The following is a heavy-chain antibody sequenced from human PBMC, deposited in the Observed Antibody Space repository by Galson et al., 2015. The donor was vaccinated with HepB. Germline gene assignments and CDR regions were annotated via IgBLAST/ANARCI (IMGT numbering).Heavy chain of an antibody. J-gene: IGHJ4*02. Sequence: SLRLSCAASGFTFSSYAMHWVRQAPGKGLEYVSAISSNGGSTYYADSVKGRLTISRDNAKNTLYLQMSSLRAEDTAVYYCVKDMIQWAVAGTFDYWGQGTLVTVSS. CDR2: ISSNGGST. V-gene: IGHV3-64D*06. CDR1: GFTFSSYA. CDR3: VKDMIQWAVAGTFDY. D-gene: IGHD6-19*01.